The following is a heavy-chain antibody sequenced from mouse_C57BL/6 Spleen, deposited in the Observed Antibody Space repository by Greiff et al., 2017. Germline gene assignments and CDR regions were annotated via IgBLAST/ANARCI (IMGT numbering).Heavy chain of an antibody. CDR3: ARFPGSSYGGFAY. J-gene: IGHJ3*01. CDR1: GYAFSSYW. CDR2: IYPGDGDT. V-gene: IGHV1-80*01. Sequence: VKLQESGAELVKPGASVKISCKASGYAFSSYWMNWVKQRPGKGLEWIGQIYPGDGDTNYNGKFKGKATLTADKSSSTAYMQLSSLTSEDSAVYFCARFPGSSYGGFAYWGQGTLVTVSA. D-gene: IGHD1-1*01.